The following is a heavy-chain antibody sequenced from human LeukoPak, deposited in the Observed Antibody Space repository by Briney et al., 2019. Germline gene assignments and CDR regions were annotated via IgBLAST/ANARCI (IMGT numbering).Heavy chain of an antibody. V-gene: IGHV4-4*07. J-gene: IGHJ6*03. CDR1: GGSISSYY. D-gene: IGHD3-10*01. CDR3: ARAGNYYGSGSPGYYMDV. Sequence: PSETLSLTCTVSGGSISSYYWSWIRQPAGKGLEWIGRIYTSGSTNYNPSLKSRVTMSVDTSKNPFSLKLSSVTAADTAVYYCARAGNYYGSGSPGYYMDVWGKGTTVTVSS. CDR2: IYTSGST.